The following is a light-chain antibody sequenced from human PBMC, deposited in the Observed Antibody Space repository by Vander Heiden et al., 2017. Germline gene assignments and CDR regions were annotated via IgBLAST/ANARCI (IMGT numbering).Light chain of an antibody. CDR2: EGS. Sequence: SALTQPASVSGSPGQSITISCTGTSSDVGNYNLVSWYQQHPGNALNLILEEGSKRPSVGSNRFSVSKSGNTATLTIAGLQAEDEAYYYCCSDAGTHVVFGGGTKLTVL. V-gene: IGLV2-23*01. CDR1: SSDVGNYNL. CDR3: CSDAGTHVV. J-gene: IGLJ2*01.